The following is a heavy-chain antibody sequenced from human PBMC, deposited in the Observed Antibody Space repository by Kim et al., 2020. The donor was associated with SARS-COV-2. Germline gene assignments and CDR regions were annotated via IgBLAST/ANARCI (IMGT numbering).Heavy chain of an antibody. V-gene: IGHV3-23*01. CDR2: T. Sequence: TYYADSVKGRFTISRDNSKNTLYLQMNSLRAEDTAVYYCAKAYRSDYGDVWGQGTTVTVSS. CDR3: AKAYRSDYGDV. J-gene: IGHJ6*02. D-gene: IGHD3-16*01.